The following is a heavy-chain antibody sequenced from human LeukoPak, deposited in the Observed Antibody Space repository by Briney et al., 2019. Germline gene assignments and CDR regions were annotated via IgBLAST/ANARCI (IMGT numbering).Heavy chain of an antibody. CDR2: IYPGDSDT. CDR1: GYSFTTYW. CDR3: ARSTGETGPFDY. D-gene: IGHD2-8*02. V-gene: IGHV5-51*01. Sequence: GESLKISCKGSGYSFTTYWIGWVRQMPGKGLESLGIIYPGDSDTKYNPSFQGQVTISADKSISTAYLRWSSLKASDTAMYYCARSTGETGPFDYWGQGTLVTVSS. J-gene: IGHJ4*02.